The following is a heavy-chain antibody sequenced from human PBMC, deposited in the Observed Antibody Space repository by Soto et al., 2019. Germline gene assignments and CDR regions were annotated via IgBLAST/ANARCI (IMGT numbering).Heavy chain of an antibody. CDR2: IIPIFGTA. Sequence: QVQLVQSGAEVKKPGSSVKVSCKASGGTFSSYAISWVRQAPGQGLEWMGGIIPIFGTANYAQKFQGRVTITADEPTCTAYMELSSLRSEDTAVYYCESRGYYDGSGYYSFDFGYWGQGTLVTVSS. CDR3: ESRGYYDGSGYYSFDFGY. CDR1: GGTFSSYA. V-gene: IGHV1-69*12. J-gene: IGHJ4*02. D-gene: IGHD3-22*01.